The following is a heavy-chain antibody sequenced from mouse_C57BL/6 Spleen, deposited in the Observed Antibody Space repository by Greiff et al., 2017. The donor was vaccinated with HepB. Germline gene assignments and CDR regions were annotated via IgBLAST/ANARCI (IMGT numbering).Heavy chain of an antibody. CDR2: IYPGDGDT. J-gene: IGHJ4*01. V-gene: IGHV1-82*01. Sequence: VQLVESGPELVKPGASVKISCKASGYAFSSSWMNWVKQRPGKGLEWIGRIYPGDGDTNYNGKFKGKATLTADKSSSTAYMQLSSLTSEDSAVYFCARRYFGAMDYWGQGASVTVSS. D-gene: IGHD2-1*01. CDR1: GYAFSSSW. CDR3: ARRYFGAMDY.